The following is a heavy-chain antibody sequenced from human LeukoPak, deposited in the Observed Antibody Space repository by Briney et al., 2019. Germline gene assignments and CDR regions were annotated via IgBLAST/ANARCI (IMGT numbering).Heavy chain of an antibody. CDR2: IFHSGGS. CDR3: ARLLPSAFYHGMDV. CDR1: GDSTNNFH. D-gene: IGHD2/OR15-2a*01. V-gene: IGHV4-59*01. Sequence: PSETLSLTCTVSGDSTNNFHWSWIRQPPGKGLEWIGHIFHSGGSKYNPSLKSRATISTDMSKNVLSLELTSVTAADTAVYYCARLLPSAFYHGMDVWGRGTTVTVSS. J-gene: IGHJ6*02.